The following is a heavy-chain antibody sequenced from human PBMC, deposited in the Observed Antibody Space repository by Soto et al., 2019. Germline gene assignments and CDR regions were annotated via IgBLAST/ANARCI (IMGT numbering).Heavy chain of an antibody. V-gene: IGHV3-30-3*01. CDR1: GFTFSSYA. CDR2: ISYDGSNK. CDR3: ASALGGSYSSY. D-gene: IGHD1-26*01. Sequence: QVQLVESGGGVVQPGRSLRLSCAASGFTFSSYAMHWVRQAPGKGLEWVAVISYDGSNKYYADSVKGRFTISRDNSKNTLYLQMNSMRAEDTAVYYCASALGGSYSSYWGQGTLVTVSS. J-gene: IGHJ4*02.